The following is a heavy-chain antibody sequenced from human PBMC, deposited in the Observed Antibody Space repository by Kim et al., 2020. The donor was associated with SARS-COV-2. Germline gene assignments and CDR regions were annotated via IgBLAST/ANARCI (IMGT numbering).Heavy chain of an antibody. Sequence: GGSLRLSCAASGFTFNHFAVHWVRQAPGKGLEWVALISFDGREKKYADTVKGRFTISRDNTRSTMYLEMNSLRAEDTAVYYCARDYAVAGTGDLDYWGQGTLVTVSS. CDR1: GFTFNHFA. D-gene: IGHD6-19*01. V-gene: IGHV3-30*04. CDR2: ISFDGREK. CDR3: ARDYAVAGTGDLDY. J-gene: IGHJ4*02.